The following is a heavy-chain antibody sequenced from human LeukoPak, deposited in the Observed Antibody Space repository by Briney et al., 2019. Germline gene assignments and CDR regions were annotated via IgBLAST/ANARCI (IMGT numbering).Heavy chain of an antibody. D-gene: IGHD2-2*01. CDR2: IYPGDSDT. Sequence: GESLKISCKGSGYSFTSYWIGWVRQMPGKGLEWMGIIYPGDSDTRYSPSFQGQGTISADKSISTAYLQWSSLKASDTAMYYCARRGYCSSTSCYGRGYYYGMDVWGQGTTVTVSS. J-gene: IGHJ6*02. V-gene: IGHV5-51*01. CDR3: ARRGYCSSTSCYGRGYYYGMDV. CDR1: GYSFTSYW.